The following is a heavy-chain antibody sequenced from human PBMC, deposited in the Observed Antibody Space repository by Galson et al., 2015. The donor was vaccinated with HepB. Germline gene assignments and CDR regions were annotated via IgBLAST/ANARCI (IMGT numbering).Heavy chain of an antibody. CDR1: GFTFSDYY. J-gene: IGHJ4*02. CDR2: ISSNTLYT. Sequence: SLRLSCAVSGFTFSDYYMSWIRQAPGKGLEWISYISSNTLYTNYADSVKGRFTISRDNAKTSSYLQINGLRAEGTAVYYCARVADADYGDHTHFDSWGQGTLVTVSS. D-gene: IGHD4-17*01. CDR3: ARVADADYGDHTHFDS. V-gene: IGHV3-11*06.